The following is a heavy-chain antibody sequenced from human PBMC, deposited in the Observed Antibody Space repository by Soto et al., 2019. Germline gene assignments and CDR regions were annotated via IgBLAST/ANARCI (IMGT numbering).Heavy chain of an antibody. Sequence: EVQLLESGGGLVQPGGSLTLTCIVSGFTSGKYAMSWVRQAPGKGLEWVSEIGGGGEYTNYADSVRGRFTMSRDNSKNTLYPHMSSLKVEDTAVYYCAKDEVAANGRADAFDIWGQGTVVTVSS. CDR1: GFTSGKYA. CDR3: AKDEVAANGRADAFDI. CDR2: IGGGGEYT. D-gene: IGHD2-15*01. J-gene: IGHJ3*02. V-gene: IGHV3-23*01.